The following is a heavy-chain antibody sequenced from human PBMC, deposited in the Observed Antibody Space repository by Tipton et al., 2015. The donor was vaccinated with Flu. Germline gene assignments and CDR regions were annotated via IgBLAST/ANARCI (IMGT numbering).Heavy chain of an antibody. V-gene: IGHV3-33*01. CDR2: IWYDGSET. CDR3: ARGNPPNSPIDY. D-gene: IGHD2/OR15-2a*01. Sequence: SGFTFSDYGMHWVRQAPGKGLEWVAVIWYDGSETRYADSVKGRFTISRDKSRNTAYLQMNGLRVDDTAVYYCARGNPPNSPIDYWGQGSLSTVSS. J-gene: IGHJ4*02. CDR1: GFTFSDYG.